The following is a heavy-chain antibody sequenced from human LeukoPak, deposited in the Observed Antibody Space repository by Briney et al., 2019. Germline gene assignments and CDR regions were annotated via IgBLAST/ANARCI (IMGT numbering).Heavy chain of an antibody. V-gene: IGHV4-39*01. J-gene: IGHJ6*03. CDR3: ARLPNYYYYYYMDV. Sequence: SETLSLTCTVSGGSISSSSYYWGWIRQPPGKGLEWIGSIYYSGRTYYNPSLKSRVTISVDTSKNQFSLKLSSVTAADTAVYYCARLPNYYYYYYMDVWGKGTTVTVSS. CDR2: IYYSGRT. CDR1: GGSISSSSYY.